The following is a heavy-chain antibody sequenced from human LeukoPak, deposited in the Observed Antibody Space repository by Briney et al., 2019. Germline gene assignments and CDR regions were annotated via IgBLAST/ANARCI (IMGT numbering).Heavy chain of an antibody. J-gene: IGHJ3*02. Sequence: PGGSLRLSCAASGFTVSTNYMSWVRQAPGKGLEWVSAISGSGGSTYYADSVKGRFTISRDNSKNTLYLQMNSLRAEDTAVYYCASSDSGSYRSPFDIWDQGTMVTVSS. D-gene: IGHD1-26*01. CDR1: GFTVSTNY. CDR2: ISGSGGST. CDR3: ASSDSGSYRSPFDI. V-gene: IGHV3-23*01.